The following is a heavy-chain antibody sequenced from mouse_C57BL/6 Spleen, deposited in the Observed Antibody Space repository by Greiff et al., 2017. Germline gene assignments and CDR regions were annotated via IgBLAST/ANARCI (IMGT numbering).Heavy chain of an antibody. V-gene: IGHV1-15*01. J-gene: IGHJ3*01. Sequence: QVQLQQSGAELVRPGASVTLSCKASGYTFTDYEMHWVKQTPVHGLEWIGAIDPETGGTAYNQKFKGKAILTADKSSSTAYVELRSLTSEDSAVYYCTRKNYGSSPDGFAYWGQGTLVTVSA. D-gene: IGHD1-1*01. CDR1: GYTFTDYE. CDR2: IDPETGGT. CDR3: TRKNYGSSPDGFAY.